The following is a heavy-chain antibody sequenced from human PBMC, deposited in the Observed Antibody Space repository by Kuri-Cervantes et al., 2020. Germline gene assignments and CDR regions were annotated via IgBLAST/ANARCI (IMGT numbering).Heavy chain of an antibody. J-gene: IGHJ4*02. D-gene: IGHD6-19*01. CDR1: GGSISSGGYS. Sequence: LRLSCAVSGGSISSGGYSWSWIRQPPGKGLEWIGYIYHSGSTYYNPSLKSRVTISVDTSKNQFSLKLSSVTAADTAVYYCARVGVYSSGWTFDYWGQGTLVTVSS. CDR3: ARVGVYSSGWTFDY. CDR2: IYHSGST. V-gene: IGHV4-30-2*05.